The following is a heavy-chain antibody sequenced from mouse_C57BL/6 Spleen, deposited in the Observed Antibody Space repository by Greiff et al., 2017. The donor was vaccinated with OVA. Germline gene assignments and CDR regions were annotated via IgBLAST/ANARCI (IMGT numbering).Heavy chain of an antibody. J-gene: IGHJ2*01. CDR3: AREGAVKYYFDY. CDR1: GYTFTSYW. D-gene: IGHD1-3*01. CDR2: IDPSDSYT. V-gene: IGHV1-59*01. Sequence: QVQLKQPGAELVRPGTSVKLSCKASGYTFTSYWMHWVKQRPGQGLEWIGVIDPSDSYTNYNQKFKGKATLTVDTASSTAYMQLSSLTSEDSAVYYYAREGAVKYYFDYWGQGTTLTVSS.